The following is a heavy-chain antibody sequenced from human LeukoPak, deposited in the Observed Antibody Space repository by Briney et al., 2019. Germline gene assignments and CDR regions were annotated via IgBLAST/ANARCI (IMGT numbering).Heavy chain of an antibody. J-gene: IGHJ6*02. Sequence: ASVKVSCKASGYTFTSYAMHWVRQAPGQRLEWMGWINAGNGNTKYSQKFQGRVTITADESTSTAYMELSSLRSEDTAVYYCARARLYYYDSSGYYEVSYYYYGMDVWGQGTTVTVSS. V-gene: IGHV1-3*01. CDR3: ARARLYYYDSSGYYEVSYYYYGMDV. D-gene: IGHD3-22*01. CDR1: GYTFTSYA. CDR2: INAGNGNT.